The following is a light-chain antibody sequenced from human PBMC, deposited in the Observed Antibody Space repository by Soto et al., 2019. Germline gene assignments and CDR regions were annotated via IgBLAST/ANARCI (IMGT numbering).Light chain of an antibody. CDR1: SSNIGAGYE. CDR3: PSYDSSLSGAV. CDR2: GNS. Sequence: QAVVTQPPSVSGAPGQRVTISCTGSSSNIGAGYEVHWYQQLPGTAPKLLIYGNSNRPSGVPDRFSGSKSGTSASLAITGLQAEDEADYYCPSYDSSLSGAVFGGGTQLTVL. J-gene: IGLJ7*01. V-gene: IGLV1-40*01.